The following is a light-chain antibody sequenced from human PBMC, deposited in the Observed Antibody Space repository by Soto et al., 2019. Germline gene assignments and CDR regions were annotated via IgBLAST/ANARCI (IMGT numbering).Light chain of an antibody. J-gene: IGKJ4*01. CDR2: LAS. Sequence: DVVLTQSPVTLAVTPGEPASISCRSSQSLLHPNGITFLHWYLQKPGQSPQLLIYLASKRASGVPDRFSGSGSGTDFTLKISSLEAEDAGIYYCMQSLQSPPTFGGGTKVDMK. CDR3: MQSLQSPPT. V-gene: IGKV2-28*01. CDR1: QSLLHPNGITF.